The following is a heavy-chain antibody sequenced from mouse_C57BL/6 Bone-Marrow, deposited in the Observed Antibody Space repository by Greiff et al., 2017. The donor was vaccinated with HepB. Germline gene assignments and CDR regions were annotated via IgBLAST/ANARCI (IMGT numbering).Heavy chain of an antibody. D-gene: IGHD1-1*01. J-gene: IGHJ1*03. Sequence: QVQLQQSGAELAKPGASVKLSCKASGYTFTSYWMHWVKQRPGQGLEWIGYINPSSGYTKYNQKFKDKATLTADKSYSTAYMQLSSLTYEDSAVYYCARNLPIYYYGSSWGYFDVWGTGTTVTVSS. CDR2: INPSSGYT. CDR3: ARNLPIYYYGSSWGYFDV. CDR1: GYTFTSYW. V-gene: IGHV1-7*01.